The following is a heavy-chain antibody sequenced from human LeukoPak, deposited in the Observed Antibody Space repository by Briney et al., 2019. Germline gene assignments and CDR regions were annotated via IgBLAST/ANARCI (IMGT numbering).Heavy chain of an antibody. CDR1: GYTFNNYY. CDR3: ARGGYGSGILNWFDP. Sequence: ASVKVSCKASGYTFNNYYIHWARQAPGQGLEWMGIINPSGGTTSYAQKFRGRVTMTRDTSTSTVYMELSSLTPEDTAIYYCARGGYGSGILNWFDPWGQGTLVTVSS. CDR2: INPSGGTT. V-gene: IGHV1-46*02. D-gene: IGHD3-10*01. J-gene: IGHJ5*02.